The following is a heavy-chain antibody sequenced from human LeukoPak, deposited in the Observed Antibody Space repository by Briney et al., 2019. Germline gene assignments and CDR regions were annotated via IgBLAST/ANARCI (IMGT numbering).Heavy chain of an antibody. CDR1: GFTVSSNY. V-gene: IGHV3-53*01. CDR2: IYSGGST. CDR3: AREGGYSYGPGTYYFDY. D-gene: IGHD5-18*01. J-gene: IGHJ4*02. Sequence: GGSLRLSCAASGFTVSSNYMSWVRQAPGKGLEWVSVIYSGGSTYYADSVKGRFTISRDNSKNTLYLQMNSLRAEDTAVYYCAREGGYSYGPGTYYFDYWGQGTLVTVSS.